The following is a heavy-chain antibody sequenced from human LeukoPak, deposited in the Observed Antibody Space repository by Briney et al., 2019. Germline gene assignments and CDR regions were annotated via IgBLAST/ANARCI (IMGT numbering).Heavy chain of an antibody. CDR1: GGSISSYY. J-gene: IGHJ3*02. Sequence: SETLSLTCTVSGGSISSYYWSWIRQPPGKGLEWIGEINHSGSTNYNPSLKSRVTISVDTSKNQFSLKLSSVTAADTAVYYCARGGPPTGPAPHVFDIWGQGTMVTVSS. V-gene: IGHV4-34*01. CDR3: ARGGPPTGPAPHVFDI. D-gene: IGHD1-1*01. CDR2: INHSGST.